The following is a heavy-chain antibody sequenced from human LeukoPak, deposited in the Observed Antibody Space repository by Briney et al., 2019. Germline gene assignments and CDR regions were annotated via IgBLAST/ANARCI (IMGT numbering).Heavy chain of an antibody. Sequence: GSVRVSCKTSGYSFTDNYIHWARQAPGQGLEWMGWINTKSGRTSSARKFQGRVTMTRDPSITTVYMDMAWLTSDDTAIYFCARADFIDAGPYLIGPWGQGTLVTVSS. D-gene: IGHD3-3*01. CDR1: GYSFTDNY. CDR3: ARADFIDAGPYLIGP. CDR2: INTKSGRT. J-gene: IGHJ5*02. V-gene: IGHV1-2*02.